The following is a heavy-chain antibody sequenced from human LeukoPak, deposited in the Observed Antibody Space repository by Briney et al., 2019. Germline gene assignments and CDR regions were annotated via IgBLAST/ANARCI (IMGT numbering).Heavy chain of an antibody. Sequence: ASVKVSCKASGYTFTGYYMHWVRQAPGQGLEWMGWINPNSGGTNYAQKFQGRVTMTRDTSISTAYMELSRLRSDDTAVYYCARPMVRGVRGYYYMDVWGKGTTVTVSS. V-gene: IGHV1-2*02. CDR2: INPNSGGT. CDR1: GYTFTGYY. CDR3: ARPMVRGVRGYYYMDV. D-gene: IGHD3-10*01. J-gene: IGHJ6*03.